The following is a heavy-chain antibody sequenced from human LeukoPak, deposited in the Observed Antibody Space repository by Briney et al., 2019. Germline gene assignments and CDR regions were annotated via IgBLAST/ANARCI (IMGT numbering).Heavy chain of an antibody. J-gene: IGHJ4*02. CDR2: IYSGGST. V-gene: IGHV3-53*01. Sequence: RLSWAASVLKGKSVDMGCGRKTTGKGLEWVSVIYSGGSTYYADSVKGRFTISRDNSKNTLYLQMNSLRAEDTAVYYCARGGQIYSSSWYDYWGQGTLVTVSS. D-gene: IGHD6-13*01. CDR1: VLKGKSVD. CDR3: ARGGQIYSSSWYDY.